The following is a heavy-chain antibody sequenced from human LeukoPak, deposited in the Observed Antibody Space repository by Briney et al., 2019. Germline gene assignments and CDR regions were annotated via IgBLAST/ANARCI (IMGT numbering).Heavy chain of an antibody. J-gene: IGHJ4*02. CDR3: ARDLIAVAGRDGY. V-gene: IGHV1-69*04. D-gene: IGHD6-19*01. CDR2: IIPILGIA. Sequence: SVKVSCKASGGTFSSYAISWVRQAPGQGLEWMGRIIPILGIANYAQKIQGRVTITADKSTSTAYMELSSLRSEETAVYYCARDLIAVAGRDGYWGEGTLVTASS. CDR1: GGTFSSYA.